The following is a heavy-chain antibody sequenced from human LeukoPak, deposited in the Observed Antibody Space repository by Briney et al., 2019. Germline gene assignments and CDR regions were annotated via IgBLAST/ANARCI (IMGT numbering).Heavy chain of an antibody. CDR3: ANPVSSGYDWAFDY. Sequence: GGSLRLSCAASGFTFSSYGMHWVRQAPGKGLEWVAVISYDGSNKYYADSVKGRFTISRDNSKNTLYLQMNSLRAEDTAVYYCANPVSSGYDWAFDYWGQGTLVTVSS. D-gene: IGHD5-12*01. V-gene: IGHV3-30*18. CDR2: ISYDGSNK. J-gene: IGHJ4*02. CDR1: GFTFSSYG.